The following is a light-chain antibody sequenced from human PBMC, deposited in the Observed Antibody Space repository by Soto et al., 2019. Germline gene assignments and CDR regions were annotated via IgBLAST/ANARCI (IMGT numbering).Light chain of an antibody. J-gene: IGKJ1*01. V-gene: IGKV1-39*01. CDR2: AAS. Sequence: DIQMAQSPSSLSASVGDRVTITCRASQSISSYLNWYQQKPGKAPNLLIYAASSLQSGVPSRFSGSGSGTEFTLTISSLQPDDFATYYCQQYDNYPWTFGQGTKVDIK. CDR1: QSISSY. CDR3: QQYDNYPWT.